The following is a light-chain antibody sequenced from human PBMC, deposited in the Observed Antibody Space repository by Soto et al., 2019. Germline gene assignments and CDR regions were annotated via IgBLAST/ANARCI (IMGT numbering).Light chain of an antibody. CDR2: EVS. V-gene: IGLV2-14*01. J-gene: IGLJ1*01. CDR1: SSDVGGYDY. CDR3: SSYTSRTTYV. Sequence: QSALTQPASVSGSPGQSITISCTGTSSDVGGYDYVSWYQQAPGKATKLMISEVSNRPSGVSDRFSGSKSGNKASLTISGLQSGDEGDYYCSSYTSRTTYVFGTGTKLTVL.